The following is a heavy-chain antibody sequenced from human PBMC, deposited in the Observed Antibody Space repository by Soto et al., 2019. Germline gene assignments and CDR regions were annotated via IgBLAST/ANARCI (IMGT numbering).Heavy chain of an antibody. CDR3: ARDRCTNGVCSPYYFDY. D-gene: IGHD2-8*01. CDR1: GGTFSSYT. J-gene: IGHJ4*02. CDR2: IIPILGIA. Sequence: QVQLVQSGAEVKKPGSSVKVSCKASGGTFSSYTISWVRQAPGQGLEWMGRIIPILGIANYAQKFQGRVTITADKSTSTAYMELSSLRSEDTAVYYCARDRCTNGVCSPYYFDYWGQGTLVTVSS. V-gene: IGHV1-69*08.